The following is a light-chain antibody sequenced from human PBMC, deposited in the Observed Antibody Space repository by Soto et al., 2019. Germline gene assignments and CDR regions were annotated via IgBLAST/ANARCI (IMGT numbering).Light chain of an antibody. J-gene: IGKJ3*01. CDR2: GAT. Sequence: DIQMTQSPSSLSASVGDRVAITCRASQAIRNDLAWYQQKPGKAPNLLIYGATSLQSGVPSRFSGSGSATDFTLTISSLQPEDFATYFCQQSYNFLFTFGPGTKVDIK. V-gene: IGKV1-39*01. CDR3: QQSYNFLFT. CDR1: QAIRND.